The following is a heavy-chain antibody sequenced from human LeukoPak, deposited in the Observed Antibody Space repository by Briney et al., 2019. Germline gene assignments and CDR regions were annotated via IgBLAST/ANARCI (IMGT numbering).Heavy chain of an antibody. Sequence: GGSLRLSCAASGFTFSSYWMSWVRQAPGKGLEWVANIKQDGSEKYYVDSVKGRFTISRDNAKNSLYLQMNSLRAEDTAVYYCARTPLGYCSSTSCPVGWGQGTLVTVSS. CDR2: IKQDGSEK. J-gene: IGHJ4*02. V-gene: IGHV3-7*01. CDR3: ARTPLGYCSSTSCPVG. D-gene: IGHD2-2*01. CDR1: GFTFSSYW.